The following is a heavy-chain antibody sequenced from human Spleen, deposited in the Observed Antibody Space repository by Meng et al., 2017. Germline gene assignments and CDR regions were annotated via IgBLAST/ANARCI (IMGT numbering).Heavy chain of an antibody. J-gene: IGHJ4*02. Sequence: GESLKISCAASGFTFSSYGMHWVRQAPGKGLEWVAVIWYDGSEKYYVDSVKGRFTISRDNAKNSLYLQMDSLRAEDTAVYYCASLHCPNTNCYSNYYFDSWGQGALVTVSS. CDR3: ASLHCPNTNCYSNYYFDS. V-gene: IGHV3-33*03. D-gene: IGHD2-21*02. CDR2: IWYDGSEK. CDR1: GFTFSSYG.